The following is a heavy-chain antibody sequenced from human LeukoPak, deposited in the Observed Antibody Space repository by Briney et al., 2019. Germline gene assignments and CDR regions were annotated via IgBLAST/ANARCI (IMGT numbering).Heavy chain of an antibody. CDR2: VSRNGGST. J-gene: IGHJ4*02. CDR3: TTDPPRYCSSASCYTGY. D-gene: IGHD2-2*01. V-gene: IGHV3-20*04. CDR1: GFTFDEYG. Sequence: GGSLRLSCAASGFTFDEYGMTWVRQAPGKGLEWVSGVSRNGGSTGYADSVKGRFTISRDNAKNSLYLQMNSLRAEDTAVYYCTTDPPRYCSSASCYTGYWGQGTLVTVSS.